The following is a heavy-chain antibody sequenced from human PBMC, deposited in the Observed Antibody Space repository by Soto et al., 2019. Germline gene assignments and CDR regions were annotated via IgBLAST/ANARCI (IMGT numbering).Heavy chain of an antibody. J-gene: IGHJ4*02. D-gene: IGHD2-2*01. CDR2: XTSSSGTM. V-gene: IGHV3-48*01. CDR1: GFTFSTHS. CDR3: VGEVGFQLIY. Sequence: EVQLVESGGGLVQPGGSLRLSCAASGFTFSTHSMNWVRQAPGKGLXXXXXXTSSSGTMYADSVKGRFTISRDNAKNSLYLQMNSLRAEDTAVYFCVGEVGFQLIYWGQGTLVTVSS.